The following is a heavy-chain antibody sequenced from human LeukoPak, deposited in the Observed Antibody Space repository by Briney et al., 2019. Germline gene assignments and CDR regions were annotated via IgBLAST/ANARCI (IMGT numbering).Heavy chain of an antibody. D-gene: IGHD2/OR15-2a*01. CDR2: MNPNSGNT. Sequence: GASVKVSCKASGYTFTSYDINWVRQATGQGLEWMGWMNPNSGNTGYAQKFQGRVTMTRNTSISTVYMELSSLRSEDTAVYYCARGRGNNQSKYRRLRRYYFDYWGQGTLVTVSS. V-gene: IGHV1-8*01. CDR1: GYTFTSYD. CDR3: ARGRGNNQSKYRRLRRYYFDY. J-gene: IGHJ4*02.